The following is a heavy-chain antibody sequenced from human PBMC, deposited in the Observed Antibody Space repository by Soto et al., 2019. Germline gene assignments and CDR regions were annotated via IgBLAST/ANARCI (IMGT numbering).Heavy chain of an antibody. V-gene: IGHV4-38-2*01. CDR1: GYSISSGYY. CDR2: IYHSGST. Sequence: SETLSLTCAVSGYSISSGYYWCWIRQPPGKGLEWIGSIYHSGSTYYNPSLKSRVTISVDTSKNQFSLKPSSVTAADTAVYYCPRGDRPPPYYDTSGHQSAFDIWRQGTMVTV. D-gene: IGHD3-22*01. J-gene: IGHJ3*02. CDR3: PRGDRPPPYYDTSGHQSAFDI.